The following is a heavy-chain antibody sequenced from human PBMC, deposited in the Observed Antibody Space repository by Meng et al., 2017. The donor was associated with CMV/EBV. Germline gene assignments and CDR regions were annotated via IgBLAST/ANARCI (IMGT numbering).Heavy chain of an antibody. CDR3: ARTGEYPTFDY. CDR1: GGSICSGDYY. CDR2: IYYSGST. D-gene: IGHD2/OR15-2a*01. V-gene: IGHV4-30-4*08. J-gene: IGHJ4*02. Sequence: QLQWQASGPVLVTPSQTLSLTCTCSGGSICSGDYYWSWIRQPPGKGLEWIGYIYYSGSTYYNPSLKSRVTISVVTSKNQFSLKLSSVTAADTAVYYCARTGEYPTFDYWGQGTLVTVSS.